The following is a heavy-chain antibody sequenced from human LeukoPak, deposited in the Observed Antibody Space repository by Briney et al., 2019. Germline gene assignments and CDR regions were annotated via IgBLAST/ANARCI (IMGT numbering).Heavy chain of an antibody. J-gene: IGHJ6*03. CDR1: GYSFSNYW. V-gene: IGHV5-51*01. D-gene: IGHD3-10*01. CDR3: ARHHAYVYGAGRFFSYMDV. Sequence: PGESLKISCKGSGYSFSNYWIGWVRQMPGKGLEWMGIIYPDDSDTRYSPSFQGQVTISADKSISTAYPQWSSLQASDTAMYYCARHHAYVYGAGRFFSYMDVWGKGTTVTISS. CDR2: IYPDDSDT.